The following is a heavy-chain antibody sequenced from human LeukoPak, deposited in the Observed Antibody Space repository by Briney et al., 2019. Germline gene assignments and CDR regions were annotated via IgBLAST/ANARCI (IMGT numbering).Heavy chain of an antibody. CDR1: GVSISMYF. J-gene: IGHJ5*02. CDR3: ARHEGDTSGSYMYNWFDP. D-gene: IGHD3-22*01. V-gene: IGHV4-59*08. Sequence: SDTLSLTCTVSGVSISMYFWSWIRQPPGKGLEWFGYIYYSGSTNYNPSLKSRVTISVDTSKNQVSLNLSSVTAADTAVYYCARHEGDTSGSYMYNWFDPWGQGTLVTVSS. CDR2: IYYSGST.